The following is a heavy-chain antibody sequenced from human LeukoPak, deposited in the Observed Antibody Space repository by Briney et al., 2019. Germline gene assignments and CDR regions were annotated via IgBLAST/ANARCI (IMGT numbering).Heavy chain of an antibody. J-gene: IGHJ4*02. D-gene: IGHD6-19*01. Sequence: PGGSLRLSCAASGFTFSDYWMNWVRQAPGKGLEWVAIIKQDGSEKLYVDSVKGRFTISRDNAKSSLYLQINNLRAEDTAMYYCVSGIGRLPDYWGQGTPVTVSS. CDR3: VSGIGRLPDY. V-gene: IGHV3-7*03. CDR2: IKQDGSEK. CDR1: GFTFSDYW.